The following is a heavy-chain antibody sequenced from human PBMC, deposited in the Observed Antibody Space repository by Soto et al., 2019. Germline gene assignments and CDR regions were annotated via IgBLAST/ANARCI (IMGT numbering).Heavy chain of an antibody. J-gene: IGHJ6*02. CDR3: AHTNRDYFWSGYGMDV. CDR2: IYWADDK. Sequence: QITLKESGPTLVKPTQTLTLTCTFSGFSLSTSGVGVGWIRQPPGKALEWLALIYWADDKRYSPSLKSRLTITKDTSKNLVVLTMTNMDPVDTATYYCAHTNRDYFWSGYGMDVWGQGTTVTVSS. V-gene: IGHV2-5*02. D-gene: IGHD3-3*01. CDR1: GFSLSTSGVG.